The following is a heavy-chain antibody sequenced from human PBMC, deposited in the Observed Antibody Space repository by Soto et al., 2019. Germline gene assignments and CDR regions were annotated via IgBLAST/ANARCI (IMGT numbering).Heavy chain of an antibody. Sequence: PSQTLSLTCTISGDSFSSNSAAWNWIRQSPSRGLEWLGRTYYRSKWYNDYAVSVKSRITINPDTSKNQFSLQLNSVTPEDTAVYYCARDLNLYSSSWAKWFDPWGQGTLVTVSS. CDR2: TYYRSKWYN. J-gene: IGHJ5*02. V-gene: IGHV6-1*01. D-gene: IGHD6-13*01. CDR1: GDSFSSNSAA. CDR3: ARDLNLYSSSWAKWFDP.